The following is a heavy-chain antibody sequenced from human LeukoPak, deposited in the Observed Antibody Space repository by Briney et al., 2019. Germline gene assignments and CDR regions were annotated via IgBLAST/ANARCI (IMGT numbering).Heavy chain of an antibody. J-gene: IGHJ4*02. CDR2: ISYDGSNK. V-gene: IGHV3-30-3*01. Sequence: GGSLRLSCAASGFTFSSYAMPWVRQAPGKGLEWVAVISYDGSNKYYADSVKGRFTISRDNSKNTLYLQTNSLRAEDTAVYYCARVLRRYCSGGSCYLELDYWGQGTLVTVSS. CDR3: ARVLRRYCSGGSCYLELDY. D-gene: IGHD2-15*01. CDR1: GFTFSSYA.